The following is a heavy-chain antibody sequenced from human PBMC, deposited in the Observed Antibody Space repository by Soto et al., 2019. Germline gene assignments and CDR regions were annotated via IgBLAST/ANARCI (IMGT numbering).Heavy chain of an antibody. D-gene: IGHD3-3*01. CDR3: ARDHEARYYDFWSGAPPLDY. V-gene: IGHV3-7*01. CDR2: IKQDGSEK. J-gene: IGHJ4*02. CDR1: GFTFSSYW. Sequence: GESLKISCAASGFTFSSYWMSWVRQAPGKGLEWVANIKQDGSEKYYVDSVKGRFTISRDNAKNSLFLQMNSLRAEDTAVYYCARDHEARYYDFWSGAPPLDYWGQGTLVTVSS.